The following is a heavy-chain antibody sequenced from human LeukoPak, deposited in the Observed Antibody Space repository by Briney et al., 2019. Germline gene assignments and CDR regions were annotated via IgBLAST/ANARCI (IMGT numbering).Heavy chain of an antibody. Sequence: GRSLRLSCAASGFTFSSYAMHWVRQAPGKGLEWVALISYDGSNKYYADSVKGRFTISRDNSKNTLYLQVNSLSPEDTAVYHCASDMSYSGYYIDYWGQGTLVTVS. CDR3: ASDMSYSGYYIDY. D-gene: IGHD3-3*01. CDR2: ISYDGSNK. CDR1: GFTFSSYA. V-gene: IGHV3-30-3*01. J-gene: IGHJ4*02.